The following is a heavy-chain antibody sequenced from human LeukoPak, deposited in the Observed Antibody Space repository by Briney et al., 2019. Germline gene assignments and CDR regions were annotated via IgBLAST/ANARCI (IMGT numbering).Heavy chain of an antibody. CDR2: IKEDESEK. D-gene: IGHD5-18*01. V-gene: IGHV3-7*01. CDR3: ARDLSGVTGYTYGRGIDY. Sequence: PGGSLRLSCAASGFRFSSYWMTWVRQAPGKGLEWVANIKEDESEKYYVDSVKGRFTISRDNAKTSLYLQMNSLRAEDTAVYYCARDLSGVTGYTYGRGIDYWGQGTLVTVSS. CDR1: GFRFSSYW. J-gene: IGHJ4*02.